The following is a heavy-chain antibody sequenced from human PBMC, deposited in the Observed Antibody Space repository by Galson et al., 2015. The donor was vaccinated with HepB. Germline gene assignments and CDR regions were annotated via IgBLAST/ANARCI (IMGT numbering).Heavy chain of an antibody. V-gene: IGHV3-23*01. J-gene: IGHJ2*01. CDR3: AKGIRDPNTVTTLGWYFDL. D-gene: IGHD4-17*01. CDR1: GFTFSSYA. CDR2: ISGSGGST. Sequence: SLRLSCAASGFTFSSYAMSWVRQAPGKGLEWVSAISGSGGSTYYADSVKGRFTISRDNSKNTLYLQMNSLRAEDTAVYYCAKGIRDPNTVTTLGWYFDLWGRGTLVTVSS.